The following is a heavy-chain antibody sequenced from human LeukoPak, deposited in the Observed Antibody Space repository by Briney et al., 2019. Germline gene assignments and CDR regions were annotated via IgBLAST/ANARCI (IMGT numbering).Heavy chain of an antibody. CDR1: GYTFTGHY. Sequence: ASVKVSCKASGYTFTGHYIHWVRQAPGQGLEWMGWINPKNAATNYGQRFQGRVTMTRDMSTSTVYMELSSLRSEDTAVYYCATGVGRGSYSSADWFDPWGQGTLVTVSS. J-gene: IGHJ5*02. CDR2: INPKNAAT. D-gene: IGHD1-26*01. V-gene: IGHV1-2*02. CDR3: ATGVGRGSYSSADWFDP.